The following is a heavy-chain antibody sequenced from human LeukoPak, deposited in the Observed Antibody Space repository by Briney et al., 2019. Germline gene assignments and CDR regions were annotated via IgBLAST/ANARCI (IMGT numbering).Heavy chain of an antibody. Sequence: SQTLSLTCTVSGGPISSGAYYWSWIRQHPGKGLEWIGYIYYSGSTYYNPSLKSRVIISIDTSKNQFSLNLSSVTAADTAVYYCARAPIGSGSDYYFDYWGQGTLVTVSS. J-gene: IGHJ4*02. CDR2: IYYSGST. CDR1: GGPISSGAYY. V-gene: IGHV4-31*03. D-gene: IGHD3-10*01. CDR3: ARAPIGSGSDYYFDY.